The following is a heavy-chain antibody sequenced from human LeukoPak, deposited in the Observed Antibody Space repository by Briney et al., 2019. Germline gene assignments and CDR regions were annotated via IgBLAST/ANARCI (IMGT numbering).Heavy chain of an antibody. CDR3: ASALNSRSSSC. J-gene: IGHJ4*02. CDR2: FNPESGGT. CDR1: GYRFTDYY. V-gene: IGHV1-2*02. Sequence: ASVKVSCKASGYRFTDYYMHWVRQAPGQGLEWMGWFNPESGGTNYAQKFQGRVTMTTDTTISTAYMELTRLRSDDTAVYYCASALNSRSSSCWGQGTWVTVSS. D-gene: IGHD6-13*01.